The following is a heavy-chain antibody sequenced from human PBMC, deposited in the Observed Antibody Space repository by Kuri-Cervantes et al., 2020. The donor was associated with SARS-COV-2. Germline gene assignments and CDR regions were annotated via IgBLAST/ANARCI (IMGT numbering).Heavy chain of an antibody. CDR2: IYHSGST. CDR1: GYSISSGYY. CDR3: ARDRPWQGYFDL. J-gene: IGHJ2*01. Sequence: SQTLSLTCAVSGYSISSGYYWGWIRQPPGKGLEWIGSIYHSGSTYYNPSLKSRVTISVGTSKNQFSLKLSSATAADTAVYYCARDRPWQGYFDLWGRGTLVTVSS. V-gene: IGHV4-38-2*02.